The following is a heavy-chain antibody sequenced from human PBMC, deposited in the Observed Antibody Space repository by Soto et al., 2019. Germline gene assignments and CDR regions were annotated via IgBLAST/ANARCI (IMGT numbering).Heavy chain of an antibody. CDR3: AKVNDFWTGYYSTNWFDP. D-gene: IGHD3-3*01. CDR2: IYYSGST. V-gene: IGHV4-59*01. CDR1: GGSISSYY. J-gene: IGHJ5*02. Sequence: QVQLQESGPGLVKPSETLSLTCTVSGGSISSYYWSWIRQPPGKGLEWIGYIYYSGSTNYNPSLKSRVTISVDTSKNLFSLKLSSVTAADTAVYYCAKVNDFWTGYYSTNWFDPWGQGTLVTVSS.